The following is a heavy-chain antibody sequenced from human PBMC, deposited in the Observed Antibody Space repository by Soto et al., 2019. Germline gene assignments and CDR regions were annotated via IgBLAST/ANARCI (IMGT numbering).Heavy chain of an antibody. CDR2: ISGSGGST. Sequence: GGSLRLSCAASGFTFSSYAMSWVRQAPGKGLEWVSAISGSGGSTYYADSVKGRFTISRDNSKNTLYLQMNSLRAEDTAVYYCAKDIAVAGLTEYFQHWGQGTLVTVSS. J-gene: IGHJ1*01. D-gene: IGHD6-19*01. V-gene: IGHV3-23*01. CDR3: AKDIAVAGLTEYFQH. CDR1: GFTFSSYA.